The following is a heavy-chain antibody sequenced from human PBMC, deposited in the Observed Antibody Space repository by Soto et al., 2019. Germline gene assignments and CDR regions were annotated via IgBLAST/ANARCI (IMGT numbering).Heavy chain of an antibody. CDR2: IYPDDSVT. Sequence: PGESLKISCNASGFSFTTSWIAWVRQMPGKGLEWLGVIYPDDSVTKYSPAFQGPVTVSADKSTSTTYLQWSSLRASDTAMYYCARYALGANNWFDPWGRGTQVTVSS. J-gene: IGHJ5*02. CDR1: GFSFTTSW. V-gene: IGHV5-51*01. CDR3: ARYALGANNWFDP. D-gene: IGHD1-26*01.